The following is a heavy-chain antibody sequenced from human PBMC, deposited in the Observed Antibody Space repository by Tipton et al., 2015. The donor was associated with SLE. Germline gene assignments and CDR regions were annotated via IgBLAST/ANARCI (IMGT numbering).Heavy chain of an antibody. CDR2: IYPSGST. J-gene: IGHJ2*01. D-gene: IGHD3-10*01. CDR1: GGSISSGSYY. CDR3: ARGGGGPDYYPEYFDL. V-gene: IGHV4-61*09. Sequence: TLSLTCTVSGGSISSGSYYWNWIRQPAGKGLEWIGYIYPSGSTNYNPSLKSRVTISVDTSTNQFSLKLSSVTAADTAVYYCARGGGGPDYYPEYFDLWGRGTLVTVSS.